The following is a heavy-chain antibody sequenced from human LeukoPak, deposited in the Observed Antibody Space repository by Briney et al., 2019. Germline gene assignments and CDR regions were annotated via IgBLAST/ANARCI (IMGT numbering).Heavy chain of an antibody. CDR1: GGSISSGNYY. CDR3: ARGVGSSESNWFDP. V-gene: IGHV4-61*02. Sequence: PSETLSLTCTVSGGSISSGNYYWSWIRQPAGKGLEWIGRIYATGSTNYNPSLKSRVTISIDKSKNQFSLKLSSVTAADTAVYYCARGVGSSESNWFDPWGQGTLATVSP. CDR2: IYATGST. J-gene: IGHJ5*02. D-gene: IGHD1-26*01.